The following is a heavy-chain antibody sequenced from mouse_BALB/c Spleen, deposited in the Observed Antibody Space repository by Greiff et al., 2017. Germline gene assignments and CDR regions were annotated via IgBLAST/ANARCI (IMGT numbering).Heavy chain of an antibody. CDR2: ISNGGGST. D-gene: IGHD2-3*01. Sequence: EVKLVESGGGLVQPGGSLKLSCAASGFTFSSYTMSWVRQTPEKRLEWVAYISNGGGSTYYPDTVKGRFTISRDNAKNTLYLQMSSLKSEDTAMYYCARHNDGYYDYAMDYWGQGTSVTVSS. V-gene: IGHV5-12-2*01. CDR1: GFTFSSYT. J-gene: IGHJ4*01. CDR3: ARHNDGYYDYAMDY.